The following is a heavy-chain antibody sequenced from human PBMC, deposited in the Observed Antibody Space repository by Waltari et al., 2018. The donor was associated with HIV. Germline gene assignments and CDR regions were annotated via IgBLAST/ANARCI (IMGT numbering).Heavy chain of an antibody. CDR3: ARGREHFDS. J-gene: IGHJ5*01. CDR2: IYYSGDT. V-gene: IGHV4-31*03. D-gene: IGHD1-26*01. CDR1: VDSFTNVSIY. Sequence: QVQLQESGPGLVKPSHTLSLIFPVFVDSFTNVSIYWTWIRQKPGHGLEWIWYIYYSGDTYYSPSLNSRVTISVDTSKNQFSLRLTSVTATDTAMYYCARGREHFDSWGQGTLVTVSA.